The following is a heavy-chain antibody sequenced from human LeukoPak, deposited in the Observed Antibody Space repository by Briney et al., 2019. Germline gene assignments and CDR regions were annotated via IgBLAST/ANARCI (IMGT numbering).Heavy chain of an antibody. Sequence: TSETLSLTCTVSGGSISSYYWSWIRQPPGKGLEWIGYIYYSGSTNYNPSLKSRVTISVDTSKNQFSLKLSSVTAADTAVYYCARGGGSYYPIDYWGQGTLVTVSS. D-gene: IGHD1-26*01. V-gene: IGHV4-59*08. CDR2: IYYSGST. CDR1: GGSISSYY. CDR3: ARGGGSYYPIDY. J-gene: IGHJ4*02.